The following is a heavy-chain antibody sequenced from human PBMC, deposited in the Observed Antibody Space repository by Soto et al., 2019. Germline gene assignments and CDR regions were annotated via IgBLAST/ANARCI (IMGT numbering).Heavy chain of an antibody. CDR3: ARAQGTTGCFDS. J-gene: IGHJ4*02. Sequence: GGSLRLSCVPAGFTFRNYAIHWVRQGPGKGLRAVAFMSKNRNNTYSIDSVRGRFAISRDNSSNTVYFQMNSLTFEHTSVYYCARAQGTTGCFDSWGQGALVTVSS. CDR1: GFTFRNYA. D-gene: IGHD1-1*01. V-gene: IGHV3-30*09. CDR2: MSKNRNNT.